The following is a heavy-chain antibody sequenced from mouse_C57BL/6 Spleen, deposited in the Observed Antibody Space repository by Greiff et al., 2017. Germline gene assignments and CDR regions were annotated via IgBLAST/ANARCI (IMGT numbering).Heavy chain of an antibody. V-gene: IGHV5-4*03. CDR1: GFTFSSYA. CDR2: ISDGGSYT. D-gene: IGHD1-1*01. J-gene: IGHJ3*01. CDR3: ARGGGSSLFAY. Sequence: EVKLVESGGGLVKPGGSLKLSCAASGFTFSSYAMSWVRQTPEKRLEWVATISDGGSYTYYPDNVKGRFTISRDNAKNNLYLQMSHLKSEDTAMYYCARGGGSSLFAYWGQGTLVTVSA.